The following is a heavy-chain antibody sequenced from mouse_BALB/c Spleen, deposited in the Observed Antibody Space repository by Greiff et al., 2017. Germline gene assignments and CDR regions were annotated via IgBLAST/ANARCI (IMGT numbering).Heavy chain of an antibody. Sequence: VQLQESGAELVRPGTSVKISCKASGYAFTNYWLGWVKQRPGHGLEWIGDIYPGSGNTYYNEKFKGKATLTADKSSSTAYMQLSSLTSEDSAVYFCARLGGGEGWFAYWGQGTLVTVSA. CDR2: IYPGSGNT. D-gene: IGHD3-3*01. V-gene: IGHV1-63*01. CDR3: ARLGGGEGWFAY. CDR1: GYAFTNYW. J-gene: IGHJ3*01.